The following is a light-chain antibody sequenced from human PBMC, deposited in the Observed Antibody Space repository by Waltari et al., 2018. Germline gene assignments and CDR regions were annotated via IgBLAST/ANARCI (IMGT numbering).Light chain of an antibody. CDR2: EDS. V-gene: IGLV3-1*01. CDR3: QAWDDKIEV. Sequence: SYDLTQPSSVSVSPGQAASIPCSGPTLGGLYLCWYQQKPGQSPLLIIFEDSKRPSGISERFSASNSGNTATLTISGTQTLDEAVYFCQAWDDKIEVFGGGTRLTVL. J-gene: IGLJ2*01. CDR1: TLGGLY.